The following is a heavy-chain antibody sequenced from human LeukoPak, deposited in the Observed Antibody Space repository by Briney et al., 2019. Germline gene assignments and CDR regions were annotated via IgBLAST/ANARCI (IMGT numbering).Heavy chain of an antibody. V-gene: IGHV3-48*04. J-gene: IGHJ4*02. CDR3: ARGSGSRIDF. Sequence: GGGLRLSCAASGFTFSSYSMNWVRQAPGKGLEWVSYISSSSTTIYYADSVKGRFTISRDNAKNSLYLQMNSLRAEDTAVYYCARGSGSRIDFWGQGTLVTVSS. D-gene: IGHD1-26*01. CDR1: GFTFSSYS. CDR2: ISSSSTTI.